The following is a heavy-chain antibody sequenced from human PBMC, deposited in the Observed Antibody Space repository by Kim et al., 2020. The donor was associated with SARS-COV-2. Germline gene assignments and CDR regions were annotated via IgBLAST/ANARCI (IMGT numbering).Heavy chain of an antibody. J-gene: IGHJ4*02. D-gene: IGHD3-9*01. Sequence: GESLKISCKGSGYSFTSYWISWVRQMPGKGLEWMGRIDPSDSYTNYSPSFQGHVTISADKSISTAYLQWSSLKASDTAMYYCARWRGYYDILTGYYIGYFDYWGQGTLVTVSS. CDR2: IDPSDSYT. CDR3: ARWRGYYDILTGYYIGYFDY. CDR1: GYSFTSYW. V-gene: IGHV5-10-1*01.